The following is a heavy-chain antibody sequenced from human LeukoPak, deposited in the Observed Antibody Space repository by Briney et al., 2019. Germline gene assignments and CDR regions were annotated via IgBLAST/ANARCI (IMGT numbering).Heavy chain of an antibody. CDR2: INPSGGST. D-gene: IGHD3-22*01. Sequence: GASVKVSCTASGYTFTSYYMHWVRQAPGQGLEWMGIINPSGGSTSYAQKFQGRVTMTRDTSTSTVYMELSSLRSEDTAVYYCARDHRLGIVVVPTAAFDIWGQGTMVTVSS. CDR1: GYTFTSYY. CDR3: ARDHRLGIVVVPTAAFDI. J-gene: IGHJ3*02. V-gene: IGHV1-46*01.